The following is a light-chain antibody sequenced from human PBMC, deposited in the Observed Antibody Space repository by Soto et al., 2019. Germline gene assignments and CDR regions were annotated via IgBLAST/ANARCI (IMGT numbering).Light chain of an antibody. CDR1: SSNIGAGYD. Sequence: QSVLTQPPSVSGAPGQGVTISCTGSSSNIGAGYDVHWYQQLPGTTPKLLIYGNINRPSGVPDRFSGSKSGTSASLAITGLQAEDEADYYCQSYDSSLSGLFGGGTKLTVL. J-gene: IGLJ3*02. CDR2: GNI. V-gene: IGLV1-40*01. CDR3: QSYDSSLSGL.